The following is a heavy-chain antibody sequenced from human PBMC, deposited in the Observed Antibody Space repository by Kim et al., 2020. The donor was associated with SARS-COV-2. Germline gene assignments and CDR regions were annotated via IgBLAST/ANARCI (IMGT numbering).Heavy chain of an antibody. V-gene: IGHV3-30-3*01. Sequence: GGSLRLSCAASGFTFSSYAMHWVRQAPGKGLEWVAVISYDGSNKYYADSVKGRFTISRDNSKNTLYLQMNSLRAEDTAVYYCARDARGRIAQGWFDPWGQGTLVTVSS. J-gene: IGHJ5*02. CDR3: ARDARGRIAQGWFDP. CDR2: ISYDGSNK. D-gene: IGHD2-15*01. CDR1: GFTFSSYA.